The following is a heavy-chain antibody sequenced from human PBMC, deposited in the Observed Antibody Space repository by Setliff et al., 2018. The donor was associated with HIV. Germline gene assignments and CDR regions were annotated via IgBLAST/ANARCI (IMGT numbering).Heavy chain of an antibody. CDR1: GFTFSTYS. CDR2: IGGSGSGDTT. Sequence: GGSLRLSCAASGFTFSTYSMVWVRQAPGKGLEWVSGIGGSGSGDTTHYADFVKGRFTISRDNSKNTVYLQMNSLRAEDMAIYYCAREDSSWYGSLDYWGQGTPVTVSS. D-gene: IGHD6-13*01. V-gene: IGHV3-23*01. J-gene: IGHJ4*02. CDR3: AREDSSWYGSLDY.